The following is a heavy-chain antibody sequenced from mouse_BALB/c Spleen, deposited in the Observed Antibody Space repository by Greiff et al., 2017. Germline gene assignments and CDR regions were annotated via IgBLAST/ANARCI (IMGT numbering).Heavy chain of an antibody. Sequence: VQGVESGAELAKPGASVKMSCKASGYTFTSYWMHWVKQRPGQGLEWIGYINPSTGYTEYNQKFKDKATLTADKSSSTAYMQLSSLTSEDSAVYYCAGGLRGDYYAMDYWGQGTSVTVSS. J-gene: IGHJ4*01. CDR2: INPSTGYT. V-gene: IGHV1-7*01. CDR3: AGGLRGDYYAMDY. D-gene: IGHD1-1*01. CDR1: GYTFTSYW.